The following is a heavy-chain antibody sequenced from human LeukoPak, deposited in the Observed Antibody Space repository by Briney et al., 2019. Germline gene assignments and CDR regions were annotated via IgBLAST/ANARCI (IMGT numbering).Heavy chain of an antibody. J-gene: IGHJ3*02. CDR3: AKDTEYDWGHAFDI. Sequence: LRLSCAASGFTFDDYAMHWVRQAPGKGLEWVSGISWNSGSIGYADSVKGRFTISRGNSKNTLYLQTNSLRTGDTAVYYCAKDTEYDWGHAFDIWGQGTMISVSS. D-gene: IGHD3-16*01. CDR2: ISWNSGSI. V-gene: IGHV3-9*01. CDR1: GFTFDDYA.